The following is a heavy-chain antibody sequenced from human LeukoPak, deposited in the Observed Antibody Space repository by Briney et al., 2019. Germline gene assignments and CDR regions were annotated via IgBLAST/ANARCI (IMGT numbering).Heavy chain of an antibody. J-gene: IGHJ6*02. CDR1: GYTFTSYY. CDR2: INPSGGST. CDR3: ARLGTMIVDPGYYHYGMDV. D-gene: IGHD3-22*01. Sequence: GASVKVSCKASGYTFTSYYMHWVRQAPGQGLEWMGIINPSGGSTSYAQKFQGRVTISVDTSKSQFSLKVNSLTAADTAVYYCARLGTMIVDPGYYHYGMDVWGQGTTVTVSS. V-gene: IGHV1-46*01.